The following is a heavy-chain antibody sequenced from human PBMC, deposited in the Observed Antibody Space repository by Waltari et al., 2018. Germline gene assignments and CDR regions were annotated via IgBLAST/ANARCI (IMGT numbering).Heavy chain of an antibody. D-gene: IGHD2-15*01. V-gene: IGHV5-51*01. J-gene: IGHJ5*01. CDR2: IYPCDAVT. CDR3: ARRGEFCIGGSCYPKEFDS. Sequence: EVQLVQSGAELKRPGESLKISCKVSGYTFTTDWIAWVRQTPGKGLEWMGIIYPCDAVTRYSPSFQGQFTISADKSISAAYLQWSSLKASDTAMYYCARRGEFCIGGSCYPKEFDSWGQGTLVTVSS. CDR1: GYTFTTDW.